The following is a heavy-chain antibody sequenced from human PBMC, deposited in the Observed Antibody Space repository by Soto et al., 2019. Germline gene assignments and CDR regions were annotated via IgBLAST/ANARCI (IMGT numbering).Heavy chain of an antibody. CDR3: TPPLG. CDR1: GITFSNAW. CDR2: IKSKADGGII. D-gene: IGHD3-16*01. V-gene: IGHV3-15*01. J-gene: IGHJ4*02. Sequence: EVQLVESGGGLVKPGGSLRLSCAVSGITFSNAWMTWVRQAPGKGLEWVGLIKSKADGGIIDYAAPVKGRFAISRDDSKTTLFLQRNSLKTETTAVYTCTPPLGWGRET.